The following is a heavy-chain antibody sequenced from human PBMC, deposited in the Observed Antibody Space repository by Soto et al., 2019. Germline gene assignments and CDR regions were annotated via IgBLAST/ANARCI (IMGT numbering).Heavy chain of an antibody. V-gene: IGHV4-30-2*01. CDR2: IYHSGST. D-gene: IGHD2-21*02. J-gene: IGHJ5*02. CDR3: ARHSRGRLLNWFDP. Sequence: QLQLQESGSGLVKPSQTLSLTCAVSGGSISSGGYSWSWIRQPPGKGLEWIGYIYHSGSTYYNPSLKSRVTIPVDRSKNQFSLKLSSVTAADTAVYYCARHSRGRLLNWFDPWGQGTLVTVSS. CDR1: GGSISSGGYS.